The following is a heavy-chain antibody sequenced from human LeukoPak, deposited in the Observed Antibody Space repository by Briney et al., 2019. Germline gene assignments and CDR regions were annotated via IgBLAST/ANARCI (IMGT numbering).Heavy chain of an antibody. CDR3: PRSQEIVSSSLYYYYMEL. D-gene: IGHD5-12*01. J-gene: IGHJ6*03. Sequence: ASVKVSCKASGYTFLSHGFSWVRQAPAQGLAGMGRTSSNNRNTNYAHRLQGRAIITTDTSTQTPYVYPKALRADDPAGHYFPRSQEIVSSSLYYYYMELWGKGTTIIVYS. V-gene: IGHV1-18*01. CDR1: GYTFLSHG. CDR2: TSSNNRNT.